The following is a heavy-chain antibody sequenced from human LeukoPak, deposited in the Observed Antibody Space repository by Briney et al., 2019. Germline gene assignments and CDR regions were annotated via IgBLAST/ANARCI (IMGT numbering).Heavy chain of an antibody. D-gene: IGHD4-23*01. Sequence: GGSLRLSCAASGFTFSSSAMTWVRQAPGKGLEWVSTVSGSGGSTYYADSAKGRFTISRDNSKNTLYLQMNSLRAEDTAVYYCAKASLTTVVTSFDYWGQGTLVTVSS. J-gene: IGHJ4*02. CDR1: GFTFSSSA. CDR3: AKASLTTVVTSFDY. CDR2: VSGSGGST. V-gene: IGHV3-23*01.